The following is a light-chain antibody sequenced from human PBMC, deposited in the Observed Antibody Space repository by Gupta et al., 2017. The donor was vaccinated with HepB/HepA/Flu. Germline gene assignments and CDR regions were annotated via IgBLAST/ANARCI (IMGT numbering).Light chain of an antibody. V-gene: IGKV3-20*01. J-gene: IGKJ1*01. CDR1: QSLNNNY. CDR2: GIS. Sequence: EIVLTQSPDTLSLSPGQRAAVSCRASQSLNNNYLAWYQQKPGQAPRLLIYGISSRAAGIPDKFSASGSGTDFTLTISTVEAGDCAVYYCQQYGTTPVTFGQGTKVE. CDR3: QQYGTTPVT.